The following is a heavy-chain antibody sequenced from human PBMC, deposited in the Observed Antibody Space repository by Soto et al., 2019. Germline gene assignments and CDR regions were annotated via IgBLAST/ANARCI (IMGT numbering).Heavy chain of an antibody. CDR1: GFTFSSYS. V-gene: IGHV3-48*01. D-gene: IGHD3-22*01. Sequence: GSLRLSCAASGFTFSSYSMNWVRQAPGKGLEWVSYISSSSSIIYYADSVNGRFTISRDNSKNTLYLQMNSLRTEDTAVYYCAKKGSSGPSPGAFDYWGQGTLVTVSS. CDR3: AKKGSSGPSPGAFDY. J-gene: IGHJ4*02. CDR2: ISSSSSII.